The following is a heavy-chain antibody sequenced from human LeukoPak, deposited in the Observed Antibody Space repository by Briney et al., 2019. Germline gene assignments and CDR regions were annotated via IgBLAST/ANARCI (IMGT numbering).Heavy chain of an antibody. D-gene: IGHD6-13*01. V-gene: IGHV3-30-3*01. J-gene: IGHJ4*02. CDR3: ARVPGQYSSSWSFDY. Sequence: GVTLTLSSSAASFTFCTFTMLWVAPAQGQGRVGVTVIAYDGSNKYYADSVKGRFTISRDNSKNTLYLQMNSLRAEDTAVYYCARVPGQYSSSWSFDYWGQGTLVTVSS. CDR2: IAYDGSNK. CDR1: SFTFCTFT.